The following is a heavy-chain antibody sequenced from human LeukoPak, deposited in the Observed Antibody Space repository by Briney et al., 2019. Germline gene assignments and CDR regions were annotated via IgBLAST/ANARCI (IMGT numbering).Heavy chain of an antibody. CDR1: GGSFSGYY. Sequence: SETLSLTCAVYGGSFSGYYWSWIRQPPGKGLEWIGEINHSGSTNYNPSLKSRVTISVDTPKNQFSLKLSSVTAADTAVYYCARGRGVYAPNLRYFDSWGQGTLVTVSS. J-gene: IGHJ4*02. V-gene: IGHV4-34*01. D-gene: IGHD2-8*01. CDR3: ARGRGVYAPNLRYFDS. CDR2: INHSGST.